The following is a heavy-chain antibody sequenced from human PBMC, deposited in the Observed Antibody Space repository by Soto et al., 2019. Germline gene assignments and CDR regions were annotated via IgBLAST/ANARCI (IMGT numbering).Heavy chain of an antibody. Sequence: ASVKVSCKTSGYTFNTYGINWVRQTPGQGLELMGWISAYDGKTTYAEKFQGRVTLTTDTSTSTAYMELRSLRSDDTAIYYCARDPHEFWTSYWFDPWGQGTPVTVSS. D-gene: IGHD3-3*01. CDR2: ISAYDGKT. J-gene: IGHJ5*02. V-gene: IGHV1-18*01. CDR1: GYTFNTYG. CDR3: ARDPHEFWTSYWFDP.